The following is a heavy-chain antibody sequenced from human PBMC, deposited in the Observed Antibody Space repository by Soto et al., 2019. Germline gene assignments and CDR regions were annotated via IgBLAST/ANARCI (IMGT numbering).Heavy chain of an antibody. V-gene: IGHV4-34*01. CDR1: GESLNYYY. CDR3: ARGMWPDRFAN. Sequence: HVQLRQWGAGLLKPSDTLSLTCAVYGESLNYYYWSWIRQAPGKGLEWIGEFYQGGSTHYNPSVKSRVTISVDLSSQQFSLKLTSVTAADTATSYCARGMWPDRFANWDQGTLVTVSS. CDR2: FYQGGST. D-gene: IGHD2-21*01. J-gene: IGHJ5*02.